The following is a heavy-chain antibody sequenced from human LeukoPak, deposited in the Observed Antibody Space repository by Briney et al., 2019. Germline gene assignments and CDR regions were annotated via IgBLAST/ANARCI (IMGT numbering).Heavy chain of an antibody. D-gene: IGHD3-10*01. CDR3: ARHRVVRGYDYFDY. Sequence: PSETLSLTCAVYGGSFSGYYWSWIRQPPGKGLEWIGEINHSGSTNYNPSLKSRVTISVDTSKNQFSLKLSSVTAADTAVYYCARHRVVRGYDYFDYWGQGTLVTVSS. CDR2: INHSGST. CDR1: GGSFSGYY. V-gene: IGHV4-34*01. J-gene: IGHJ4*02.